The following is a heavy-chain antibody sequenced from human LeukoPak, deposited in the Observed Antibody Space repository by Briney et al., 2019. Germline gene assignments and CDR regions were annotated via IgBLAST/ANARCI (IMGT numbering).Heavy chain of an antibody. D-gene: IGHD5-18*01. CDR2: ISYDGSNK. J-gene: IGHJ6*02. CDR1: GFTFSSYA. V-gene: IGHV3-30-3*01. CDR3: ARDSGYSYGFWYYYYGMDV. Sequence: GGSLRLSCAASGFTFSSYAMHWVRQAPGKGLEWVAVISYDGSNKYYADSVKGRFTISRDNSKNTLYLQMNSLRAEDTAVYYCARDSGYSYGFWYYYYGMDVWGQGITVTVSS.